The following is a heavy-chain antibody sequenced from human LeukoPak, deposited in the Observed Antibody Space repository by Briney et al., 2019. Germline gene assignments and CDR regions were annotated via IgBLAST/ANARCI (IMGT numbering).Heavy chain of an antibody. CDR2: ISAYNGNT. D-gene: IGHD4-17*01. J-gene: IGHJ1*01. Sequence: GASVKVSCKASGYTFTSYGISWVRQAPGQGLEWMGWISAYNGNTNYAQKLQGRVTMTTDTSTSTAYMELRSLRSDDTAVYYCAVTTVTTLGTLAEYFQHWGQGTLVTVSS. V-gene: IGHV1-18*01. CDR3: AVTTVTTLGTLAEYFQH. CDR1: GYTFTSYG.